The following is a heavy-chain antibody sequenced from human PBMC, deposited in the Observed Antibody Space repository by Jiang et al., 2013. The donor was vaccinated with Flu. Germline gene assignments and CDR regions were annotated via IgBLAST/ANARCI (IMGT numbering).Heavy chain of an antibody. V-gene: IGHV4-59*01. J-gene: IGHJ4*02. CDR3: ATLGSGDSTEDY. CDR2: IYYSGST. CDR1: GGSISSYY. Sequence: GPGLVKPSETLSLTCTVSGGSISSYYWSWIRQPPGKGLEWIGYIYYSGSTNYNPSLKSRVTISVDTSKNQFSLKLSSVTAADTAVYYCATLGSGDSTEDYWGQGTLVTVSS. D-gene: IGHD2-8*02.